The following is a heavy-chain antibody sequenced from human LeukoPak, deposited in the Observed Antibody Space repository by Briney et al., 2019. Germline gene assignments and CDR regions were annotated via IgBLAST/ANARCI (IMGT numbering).Heavy chain of an antibody. CDR3: AKVNWCSASCADA. D-gene: IGHD2-2*01. CDR1: GFTFSSYS. Sequence: GGSLRLSCAASGFTFSSYSMNWVRQAPGKGLEWVSGISGNGYSTYYADSVKGRFTISRDNSKNTLSLQMNSLRAEDTAVYYCAKVNWCSASCADAWGQGTLVTVSS. J-gene: IGHJ4*02. CDR2: ISGNGYST. V-gene: IGHV3-23*01.